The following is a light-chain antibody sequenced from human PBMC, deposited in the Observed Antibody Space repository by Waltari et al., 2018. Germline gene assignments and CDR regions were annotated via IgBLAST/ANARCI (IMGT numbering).Light chain of an antibody. CDR3: QSYDSSLSGSRV. J-gene: IGLJ1*01. CDR1: SSNIGAGYD. CDR2: GNS. V-gene: IGLV1-40*01. Sequence: QSVLTQPPSVSGAPGQRVTISCTGSSSNIGAGYDVHWYQQLPGTAPKLLLYGNSDLASVVPDRFSGSKAGTSASLAITGLQAEDEADYYCQSYDSSLSGSRVFGTGTKVTVL.